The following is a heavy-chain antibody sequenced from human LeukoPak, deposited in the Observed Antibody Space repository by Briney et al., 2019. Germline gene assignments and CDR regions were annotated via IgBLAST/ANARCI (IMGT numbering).Heavy chain of an antibody. CDR3: AKAPVTSCRGAYCYPFDY. CDR2: ISGSGGNT. Sequence: PGGSLRLSCAASGFTFSTHDVTWDRQAPGKGLEWVSGISGSGGNTHYGDSVKGRFTISRDNSKNTLYLQMNSLRAEDAAVYYCAKAPVTSCRGAYCYPFDYWGQGTLVTVSS. D-gene: IGHD2-21*01. V-gene: IGHV3-23*01. J-gene: IGHJ4*02. CDR1: GFTFSTHD.